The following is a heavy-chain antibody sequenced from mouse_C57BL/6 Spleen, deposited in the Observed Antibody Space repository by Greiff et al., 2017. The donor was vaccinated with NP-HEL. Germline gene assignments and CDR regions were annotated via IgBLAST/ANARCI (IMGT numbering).Heavy chain of an antibody. V-gene: IGHV1-15*01. CDR2: IDPETGGT. J-gene: IGHJ2*01. CDR3: TRRDYYGSILDY. D-gene: IGHD1-1*01. CDR1: GYTFTDYE. Sequence: QVHVKQSGAELVRPGASVTLSCKASGYTFTDYEMHWVKQTPVHGLEWIGAIDPETGGTAYKQKFKGKAILTADKSSSTAYMELRRLTSEDSAVYYCTRRDYYGSILDYWGQGTTLTVSS.